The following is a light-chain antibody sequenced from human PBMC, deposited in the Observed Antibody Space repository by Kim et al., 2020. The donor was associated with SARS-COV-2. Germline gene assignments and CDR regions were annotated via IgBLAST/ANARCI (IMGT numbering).Light chain of an antibody. CDR1: SGDIGNSNS. V-gene: IGLV2-14*03. CDR2: DVR. CDR3: CSTSNTFDYV. J-gene: IGLJ1*01. Sequence: QSALTQPVSMSGSPGQSITISCSGTSGDIGNSNSVSWYQQHSGEAPRLIIYDVRDRPSGVSARFSGSKSANMASLTISGLRSEDEADYYCCSTSNTFDYVFGSGTKVTVL.